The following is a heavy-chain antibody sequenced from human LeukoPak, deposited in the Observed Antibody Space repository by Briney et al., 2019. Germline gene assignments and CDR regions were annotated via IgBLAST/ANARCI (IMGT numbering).Heavy chain of an antibody. J-gene: IGHJ4*02. D-gene: IGHD4/OR15-4a*01. CDR2: IRSSGSTI. CDR3: ARRAGAYSHPYDY. CDR1: GFTFSDYY. V-gene: IGHV3-11*01. Sequence: GGSLRLSCAASGFTFSDYYMIWVRQAPGKGLEWVSYIRSSGSTIYYADSVKGRFIISRDNAKNSLYLQMNSLRAEDTAVYYCARRAGAYSHPYDYWGQGTLVTVSS.